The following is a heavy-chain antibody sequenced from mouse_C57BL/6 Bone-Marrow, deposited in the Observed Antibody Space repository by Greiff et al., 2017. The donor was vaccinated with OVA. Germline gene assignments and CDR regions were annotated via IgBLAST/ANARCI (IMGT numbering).Heavy chain of an antibody. V-gene: IGHV1-69*01. Sequence: QVQLQQPGAELVMPGASVKLSCKASGYTFTSYWMHWVKQRPGQGLEWIGEIDPSDSYTNYNQKFQGKSTLTVDKSSSTAYMQLSSLTSEDSAVYYCARGGWLLNFDYWGQGTTLTVSS. CDR3: ARGGWLLNFDY. CDR1: GYTFTSYW. CDR2: IDPSDSYT. J-gene: IGHJ2*01. D-gene: IGHD2-3*01.